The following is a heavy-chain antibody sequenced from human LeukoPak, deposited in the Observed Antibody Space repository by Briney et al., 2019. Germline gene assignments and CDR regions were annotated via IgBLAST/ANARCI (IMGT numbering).Heavy chain of an antibody. J-gene: IGHJ4*01. D-gene: IGHD5-24*01. V-gene: IGHV3-21*01. CDR1: GFTFGGNH. CDR2: ISSNGRYI. CDR3: ARDQEGDGYLKFDY. Sequence: PGGSLRLSCPASGFTFGGNHMNWVRQAPGKGLEGASSISSNGRYIYYADSVKGRFTISRDNAKNSLYLQMNSLRAEDTAVYYCARDQEGDGYLKFDYWGHGTLVTVSS.